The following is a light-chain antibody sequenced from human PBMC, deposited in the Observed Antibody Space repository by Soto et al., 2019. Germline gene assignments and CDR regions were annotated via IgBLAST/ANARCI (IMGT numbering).Light chain of an antibody. J-gene: IGKJ1*01. CDR1: QSVSSSY. CDR3: HQYVSSPWT. CDR2: GAS. V-gene: IGKV3-20*01. Sequence: EIVLTQSPGTLSLSPGERATLSCRASQSVSSSYLAWYQQKPGQAPRLLIYGASSRATGIPDRFSGSGSGTDFTLTIGRLEPEDFAVYYCHQYVSSPWTFGQGTKVDIK.